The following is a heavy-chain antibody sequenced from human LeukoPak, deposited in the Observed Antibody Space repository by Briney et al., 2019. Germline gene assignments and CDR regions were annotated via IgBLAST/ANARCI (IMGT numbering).Heavy chain of an antibody. CDR2: ISRRSTYI. D-gene: IGHD3-10*01. Sequence: GGSLRLSRAASGFTFSSYTMNWVRQAPGKGLEWVSSISRRSTYIYYADSVKGRFTISRDNAKNSLYLQMDSLRAEDTAVHYCAHLPSSGTGIVDYWGQGTLVTVSS. J-gene: IGHJ4*02. CDR3: AHLPSSGTGIVDY. V-gene: IGHV3-21*01. CDR1: GFTFSSYT.